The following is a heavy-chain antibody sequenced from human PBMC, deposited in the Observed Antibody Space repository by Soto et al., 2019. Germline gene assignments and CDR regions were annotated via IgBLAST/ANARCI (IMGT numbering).Heavy chain of an antibody. Sequence: QVQLVQSGAEVKKPGSSVKVSCKASGGSFSTDGINWVRQAPGQGLEWMGGIIPIFGPANYAQKFQGRVTITADESTSTAYMELSSLRSEDTAVHYFARTVLQLVVCHGMDVGGQGTTVTVSA. V-gene: IGHV1-69*12. D-gene: IGHD6-6*01. CDR1: GGSFSTDG. J-gene: IGHJ6*01. CDR2: IIPIFGPA. CDR3: ARTVLQLVVCHGMDV.